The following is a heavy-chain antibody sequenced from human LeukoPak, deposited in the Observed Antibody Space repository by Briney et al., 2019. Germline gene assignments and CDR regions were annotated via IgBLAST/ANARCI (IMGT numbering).Heavy chain of an antibody. D-gene: IGHD3-16*02. Sequence: ASVKDSCKASGYTFTSYGISWVRQAPGQGLEWMGWISAYNGNTNYAQKLQGRVTMTTDTSTSTAYMELRSLRSDDTAVYYCARTYVWGSYRSVNWFDPWGQGTLVTVSS. J-gene: IGHJ5*02. V-gene: IGHV1-18*01. CDR3: ARTYVWGSYRSVNWFDP. CDR2: ISAYNGNT. CDR1: GYTFTSYG.